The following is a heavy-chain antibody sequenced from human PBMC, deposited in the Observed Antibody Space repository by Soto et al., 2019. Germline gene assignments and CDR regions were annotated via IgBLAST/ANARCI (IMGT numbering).Heavy chain of an antibody. Sequence: PEGSLRLSCAASGFSVRRSYMSWDRQAPGRGLEWVSVIYSGGSAYYADSVKGRFTISRDNSKNTLYLHMNGLRAEDTAVYYCAKVGDSYYAMAVWGLGTTVTVSS. J-gene: IGHJ6*02. CDR2: IYSGGSA. CDR1: GFSVRRSY. CDR3: AKVGDSYYAMAV. V-gene: IGHV3-53*01.